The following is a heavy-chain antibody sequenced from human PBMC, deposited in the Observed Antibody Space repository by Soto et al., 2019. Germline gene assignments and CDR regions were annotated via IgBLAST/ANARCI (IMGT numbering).Heavy chain of an antibody. CDR3: ARDLGPLIVVAMGYFDY. J-gene: IGHJ4*02. CDR1: GFTFSSYA. D-gene: IGHD3-22*01. Sequence: PGGSLRLSCAASGFTFSSYAMHWVRQAPGKGLEWVAVISYDGSNKYYADSVKGRFTISRDNSKNTLYLQMNSLRAEDTAVYYCARDLGPLIVVAMGYFDYWGQGTLVTAPQ. V-gene: IGHV3-30-3*01. CDR2: ISYDGSNK.